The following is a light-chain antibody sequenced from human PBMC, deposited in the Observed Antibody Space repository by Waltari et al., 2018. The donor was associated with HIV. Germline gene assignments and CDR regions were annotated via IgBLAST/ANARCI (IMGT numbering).Light chain of an antibody. J-gene: IGLJ1*01. V-gene: IGLV3-25*03. Sequence: SFELTQQPSVSAAPGQTDRITCSGDALTKHYVYWYKVKQGTAPVMLIYKYDERSSGIPERFSGSSSVTTVTLTISGVQAEDEADYYCQSADSSGAYVFGPGTKVTVL. CDR1: ALTKHY. CDR2: KYD. CDR3: QSADSSGAYV.